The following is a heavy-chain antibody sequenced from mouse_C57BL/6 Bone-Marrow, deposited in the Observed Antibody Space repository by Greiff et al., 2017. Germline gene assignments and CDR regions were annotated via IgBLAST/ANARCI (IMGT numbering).Heavy chain of an antibody. Sequence: EVQVVESGGGLVQPGGSLSLSCAASGFTFTDYYMSWVRQPPGKALEWFGFIRNKANGYTTEYSASVKGRFTISRDNSQSILYLQMNALRAEDSATYYCARSLTVFDYWGQGTTLTVSS. CDR1: GFTFTDYY. J-gene: IGHJ2*01. CDR2: IRNKANGYTT. V-gene: IGHV7-3*01. D-gene: IGHD4-1*01. CDR3: ARSLTVFDY.